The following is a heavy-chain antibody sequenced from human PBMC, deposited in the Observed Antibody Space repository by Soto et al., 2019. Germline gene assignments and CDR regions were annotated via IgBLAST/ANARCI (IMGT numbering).Heavy chain of an antibody. CDR1: GGSISSYY. J-gene: IGHJ6*02. Sequence: QVQLQESGPGLVKPSETLSLTCTVSGGSISSYYWSWIRQPPGKGLEWIGYIYYSGSTNYNPSLKSRVTISVDKYKKQFSLKLSSVTAAETAVYYCAREGTTVDSYYYYGMDVWGQGTTVTVSS. CDR3: AREGTTVDSYYYYGMDV. D-gene: IGHD1-1*01. CDR2: IYYSGST. V-gene: IGHV4-59*01.